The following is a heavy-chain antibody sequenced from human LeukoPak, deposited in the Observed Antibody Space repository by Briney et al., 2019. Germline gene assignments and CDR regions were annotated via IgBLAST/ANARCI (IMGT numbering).Heavy chain of an antibody. V-gene: IGHV1-18*01. CDR2: ISAYNGNT. Sequence: ASVKVSCKASGYTFTSYGISWVRQAPGQGLEWMGWISAYNGNTNYAQKLQGRVTMTTDTSTSTAYMELRSLRSDDTAVYYCARDPWDSGGYSGVDYWGQGTLVTVSS. J-gene: IGHJ4*02. CDR1: GYTFTSYG. CDR3: ARDPWDSGGYSGVDY. D-gene: IGHD3-22*01.